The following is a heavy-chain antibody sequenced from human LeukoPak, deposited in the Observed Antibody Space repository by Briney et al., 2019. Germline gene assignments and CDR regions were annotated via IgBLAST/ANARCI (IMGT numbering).Heavy chain of an antibody. CDR3: ARALSGYYHRISYYYYYYMDV. J-gene: IGHJ6*03. CDR1: GGSFSGYY. CDR2: INHSGST. V-gene: IGHV4-34*01. D-gene: IGHD3-22*01. Sequence: SETLSLTCAVYGGSFSGYYWSWIRQPPGKGLEWIGEINHSGSTNYNPSLKSRVTISVDTSKNQFSLKLSSVTAADTAVYYCARALSGYYHRISYYYYYYMDVWGKGTTVTVSS.